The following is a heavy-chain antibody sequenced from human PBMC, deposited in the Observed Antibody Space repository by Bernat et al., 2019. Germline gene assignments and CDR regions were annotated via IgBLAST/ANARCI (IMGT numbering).Heavy chain of an antibody. CDR2: INHSGST. Sequence: QVQLQQWGAGLLKPSETLSLTCAVYGGSFSGYYWSWIRQPPGMGLEWIGEINHSGSTNYNPSLKSRVTISVDTSKNQFSLKLSSVTAADTAVYYCARGRAFDIWGQGTMVTVSS. V-gene: IGHV4-34*01. J-gene: IGHJ3*02. CDR3: ARGRAFDI. CDR1: GGSFSGYY.